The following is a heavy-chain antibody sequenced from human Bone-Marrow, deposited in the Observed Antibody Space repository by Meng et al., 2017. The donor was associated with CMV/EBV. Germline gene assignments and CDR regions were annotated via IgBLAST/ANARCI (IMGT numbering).Heavy chain of an antibody. CDR2: MNPNSGST. Sequence: ASVKVSCKASGYTFTSYDINWVRQATGQGLEWMGWMNPNSGSTGYAQKFQGRVTITRNTSISTAYMELSSLRSEDTAVYYCARRLSANYYYYGMDVWGQGTTVTVSS. CDR3: ARRLSANYYYYGMDV. D-gene: IGHD3-16*01. V-gene: IGHV1-8*03. CDR1: GYTFTSYD. J-gene: IGHJ6*01.